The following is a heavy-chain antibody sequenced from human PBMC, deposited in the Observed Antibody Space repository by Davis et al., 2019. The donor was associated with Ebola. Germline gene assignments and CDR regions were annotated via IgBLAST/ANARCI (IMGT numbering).Heavy chain of an antibody. CDR3: ASLPRRSYGMDV. CDR1: GGSISSYY. CDR2: IYYSGST. Sequence: SETLSLTCTVSGGSISSYYWSWIRQPPGKGLEWIGYIYYSGSTYYNPSLKSRVTISVDTSKNQFSLKLSSVTAADTAVYYCASLPRRSYGMDVWGQGTTVTVSS. V-gene: IGHV4-59*12. J-gene: IGHJ6*02.